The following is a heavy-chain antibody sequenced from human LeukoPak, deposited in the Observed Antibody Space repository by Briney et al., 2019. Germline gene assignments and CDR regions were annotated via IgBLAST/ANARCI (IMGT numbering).Heavy chain of an antibody. CDR3: ARETRGDYVYHRGNFRRMVYYYYMDV. CDR2: IYYSGST. V-gene: IGHV4-59*01. CDR1: GGSFSGYY. J-gene: IGHJ6*03. D-gene: IGHD4-17*01. Sequence: SETLSLTCAVNGGSFSGYYWNWIRQPPGKRLEWIGYIYYSGSTNYNPSLKSRVTISVDTSKNQFSLKLSSVTAADTAVYYCARETRGDYVYHRGNFRRMVYYYYMDVWGKGTTVTVSS.